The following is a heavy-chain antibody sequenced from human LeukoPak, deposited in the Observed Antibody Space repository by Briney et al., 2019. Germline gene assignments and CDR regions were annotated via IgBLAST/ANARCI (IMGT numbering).Heavy chain of an antibody. CDR3: ARSPFTYYYNSSGYLN. CDR1: GGSFSGYY. Sequence: SETLSLTCAVYGGSFSGYYWSWIRQPPGKGLEWIGEINHSGSTNYNPSLKSRVTISVDTSKNQFSLKLSSVTAADTAVYYCARSPFTYYYNSSGYLNRGQGTLVTVSS. CDR2: INHSGST. J-gene: IGHJ4*02. V-gene: IGHV4-34*01. D-gene: IGHD3-22*01.